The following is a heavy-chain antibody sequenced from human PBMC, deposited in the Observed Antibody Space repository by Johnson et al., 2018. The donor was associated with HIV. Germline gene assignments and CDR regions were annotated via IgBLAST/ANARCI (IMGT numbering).Heavy chain of an antibody. CDR3: TTDLVPAAKEPVVVGGAFDI. J-gene: IGHJ3*02. D-gene: IGHD2-2*01. V-gene: IGHV3-15*01. CDR1: GFTFSNAW. CDR2: IKSKTDGGTT. Sequence: VQLVESGGGVVKPGGSLRLSCAASGFTFSNAWMSWVRQAPGKGLEWVGRIKSKTDGGTTDYAAPVKGRFTISRDDSKNTLYLQMNSLKTEEKAVYYCTTDLVPAAKEPVVVGGAFDIWGQGTMVTVSS.